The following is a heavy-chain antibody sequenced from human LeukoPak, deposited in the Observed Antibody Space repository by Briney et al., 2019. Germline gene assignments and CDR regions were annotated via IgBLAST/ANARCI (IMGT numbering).Heavy chain of an antibody. D-gene: IGHD6-19*01. Sequence: PSETLSLTCGVYGGSFSGYHWNWIRQPPGEGLEWIGEINHSGSTNYNPSLKNRVTISVDTSKKQFSLRLSSVTAADTAVYFCARGVRIAVADPHLDYWGQGTLVTVSS. CDR2: INHSGST. CDR1: GGSFSGYH. CDR3: ARGVRIAVADPHLDY. J-gene: IGHJ4*02. V-gene: IGHV4-34*01.